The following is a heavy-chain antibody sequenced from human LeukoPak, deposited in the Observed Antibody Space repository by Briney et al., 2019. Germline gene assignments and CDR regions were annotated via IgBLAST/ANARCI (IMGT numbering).Heavy chain of an antibody. V-gene: IGHV3-23*01. CDR1: GFTFSNYA. J-gene: IGHJ6*02. D-gene: IGHD3-16*01. Sequence: GGALRLSCAASGFTFSNYAMSWVRQAPGKGLEWVSSPSGSGGGTYYADSVKGRFTISSDNSKNTLYLQMNSLRAEDTAIYYCAKDLWYFGMDVWGQGTTVTVS. CDR2: PSGSGGGT. CDR3: AKDLWYFGMDV.